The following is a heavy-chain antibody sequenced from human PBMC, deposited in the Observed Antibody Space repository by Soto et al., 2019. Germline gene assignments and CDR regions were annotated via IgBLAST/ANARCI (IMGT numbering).Heavy chain of an antibody. V-gene: IGHV4-61*08. D-gene: IGHD3-3*01. CDR1: GGSISSGGYY. J-gene: IGHJ4*02. Sequence: ETLSLTCSVSGGSISSGGYYWSWIRQPPGKGLEWIGYIYYSGPTNYNPSLKSRVIISVDTSKNQFSLKLRSATAADTAMYYCARDVDFGEGKTWGQGTLVTVSS. CDR3: ARDVDFGEGKT. CDR2: IYYSGPT.